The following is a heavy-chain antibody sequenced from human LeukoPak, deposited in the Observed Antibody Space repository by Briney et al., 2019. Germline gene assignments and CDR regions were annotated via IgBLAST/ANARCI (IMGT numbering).Heavy chain of an antibody. CDR2: IWYDGSNK. CDR1: GFAFSSFV. J-gene: IGHJ4*02. V-gene: IGHV3-33*06. D-gene: IGHD1-26*01. Sequence: GRSLRLSCAASGFAFSSFVMHWVRQAPGKGLEWVAVIWYDGSNKYYADSVKGRFTISRDNSKNTLYLQMNSLRAEDTAVYYCAKDQWELLSFFDYWGQGTLVTVSS. CDR3: AKDQWELLSFFDY.